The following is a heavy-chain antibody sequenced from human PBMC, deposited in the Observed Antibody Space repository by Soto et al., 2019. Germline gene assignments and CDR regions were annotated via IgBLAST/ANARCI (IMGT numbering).Heavy chain of an antibody. J-gene: IGHJ4*02. CDR2: ISSSSSYI. Sequence: LRLSCAASGFTFSSYSMNWVRQSPGKGLEWVSSISSSSSYIYYADSVKGRFTISRDNAKNSLYLQMNSLRAEDTAVYYCARDSSDLYYDFWSGPVDYWGQGTLVTVSS. D-gene: IGHD3-3*01. V-gene: IGHV3-21*01. CDR1: GFTFSSYS. CDR3: ARDSSDLYYDFWSGPVDY.